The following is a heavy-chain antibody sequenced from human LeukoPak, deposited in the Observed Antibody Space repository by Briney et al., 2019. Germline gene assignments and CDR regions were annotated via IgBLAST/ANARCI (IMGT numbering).Heavy chain of an antibody. Sequence: ASVKVSCKASGYTFTGYYMHWVRQAPGQGLEWMGWINPNSSGTNYAQKFQGRVTMTRDTSISTAYMELSRLRSDDTAVYYCARDLWLPREGFDYWGQGTLVTVSS. J-gene: IGHJ4*02. CDR1: GYTFTGYY. CDR3: ARDLWLPREGFDY. CDR2: INPNSSGT. V-gene: IGHV1-2*02. D-gene: IGHD5-12*01.